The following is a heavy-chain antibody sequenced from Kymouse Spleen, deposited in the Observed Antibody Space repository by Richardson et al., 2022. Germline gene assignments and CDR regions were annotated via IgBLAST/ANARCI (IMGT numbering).Heavy chain of an antibody. V-gene: IGHV1-3*01. Sequence: QVQLVQSGAEVKKPGASVKVSCKASGYTFTSYAMHWVRQAPGQRLEWMGWINAGNGNTKYSQKFQGRVTITRDTSASTAYMELSSLRSEDTAVYYCARLGYCSSTSCRITMVRGVIITNYYYYGMDVWGQGTTVTVSS. CDR3: ARLGYCSSTSCRITMVRGVIITNYYYYGMDV. CDR2: INAGNGNT. D-gene: IGHD3-10*01. J-gene: IGHJ6*02. CDR1: GYTFTSYA.